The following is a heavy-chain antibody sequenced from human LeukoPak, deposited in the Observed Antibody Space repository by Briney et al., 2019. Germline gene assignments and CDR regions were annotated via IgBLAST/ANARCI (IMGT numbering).Heavy chain of an antibody. D-gene: IGHD6-6*01. CDR2: ISAYNGNT. V-gene: IGHV1-18*01. CDR1: GYTFTSYG. CDR3: ARDRRIAARPGYFDY. J-gene: IGHJ4*02. Sequence: EASVKVSCKASGYTFTSYGISWVRQAPGQGLEWMGWISAYNGNTNYAQKLQGRVTMTTDTSTSTAYMELRSLRSDDTAVYYCARDRRIAARPGYFDYWGQGTLVTVSS.